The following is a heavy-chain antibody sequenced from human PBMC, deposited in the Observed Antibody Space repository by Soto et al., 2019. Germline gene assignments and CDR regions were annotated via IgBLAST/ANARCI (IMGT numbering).Heavy chain of an antibody. CDR2: IYYSGST. CDR3: ARGPYCSSRCYYYGMDV. J-gene: IGHJ6*02. V-gene: IGHV4-59*01. CDR1: GGSISSYY. Sequence: SETLSLTCTVSGGSISSYYWSWIRQPPGKGLEWIGYIYYSGSTNYNPSLKSRVTISVDTSKNQFSLKLSSVTAADTAVYYCARGPYCSSRCYYYGMDVSGQATTVTVSS. D-gene: IGHD2-2*01.